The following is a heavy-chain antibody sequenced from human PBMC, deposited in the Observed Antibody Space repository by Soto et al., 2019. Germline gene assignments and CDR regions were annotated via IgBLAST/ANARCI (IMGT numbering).Heavy chain of an antibody. V-gene: IGHV3-23*01. J-gene: IGHJ4*02. CDR2: ISYSSSET. Sequence: PGGSLRLSCVGSGVTFGKNAMRWVGQAAGKGLQWVSAISYSSSETIYADSVKGRFTISRDISRNTLFLDMSGVRADDTSVYFCVRRFRPSIHRYDYWGQGTLVTVSS. CDR3: VRRFRPSIHRYDY. D-gene: IGHD3-16*02. CDR1: GVTFGKNA.